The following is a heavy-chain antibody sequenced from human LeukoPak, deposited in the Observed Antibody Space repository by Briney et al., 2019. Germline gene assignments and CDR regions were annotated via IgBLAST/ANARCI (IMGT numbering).Heavy chain of an antibody. D-gene: IGHD3-10*01. J-gene: IGHJ6*03. V-gene: IGHV1-58*01. CDR2: IVVGSGNT. CDR3: AAPRGYYGSGSNYYYYMDV. Sequence: SVKVSCKASEFTFTSSAVQWVRQARGQRLEWIGWIVVGSGNTNYAQKFQERVTITRDMSTSTAYMELSSLRSEDTAVYYCAAPRGYYGSGSNYYYYMDVWGKGTTVTVSS. CDR1: EFTFTSSA.